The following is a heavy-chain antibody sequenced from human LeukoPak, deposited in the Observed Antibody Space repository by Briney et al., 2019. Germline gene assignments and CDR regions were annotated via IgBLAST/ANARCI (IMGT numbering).Heavy chain of an antibody. D-gene: IGHD3-22*01. CDR1: GGSFSGYY. J-gene: IGHJ4*02. Sequence: SETLSLTCAVYGGSFSGYYWSWIRQPPGKGLEWIGEINHSGSTNYNPSLKSRVTISVDTSKNQFSLKLSSVTAADTAVYYCARDLDSSGYALDYWGQGTLVTVSS. CDR3: ARDLDSSGYALDY. CDR2: INHSGST. V-gene: IGHV4-34*01.